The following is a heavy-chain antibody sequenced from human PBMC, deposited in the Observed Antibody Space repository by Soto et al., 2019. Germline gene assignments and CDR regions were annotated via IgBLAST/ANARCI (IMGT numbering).Heavy chain of an antibody. Sequence: EVQLVESGGGLVQPGGSLKLSCAASGFTFSGSAMHWVRQASGKGLEWVGRIRSKANSYATAYAASVKGRFTISRDDSKNMAYLQMNSLKTEDTAVYYCLSYYDFWSGYHSDYWGQGTLVTVSS. CDR2: IRSKANSYAT. CDR3: LSYYDFWSGYHSDY. V-gene: IGHV3-73*01. D-gene: IGHD3-3*01. J-gene: IGHJ4*02. CDR1: GFTFSGSA.